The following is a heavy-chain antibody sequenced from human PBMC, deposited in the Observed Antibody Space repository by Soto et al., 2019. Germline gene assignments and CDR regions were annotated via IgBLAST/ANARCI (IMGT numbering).Heavy chain of an antibody. CDR3: VKGRSNNWMDYMDV. CDR2: ISWNSGSI. CDR1: GFTFDDYA. Sequence: EAQLVESGGGLVQPGRSLRLSCAASGFTFDDYAMHWVRQAPGRGLEWVSGISWNSGSIGYADSVKGRFTISRDNAENSLFLQMNSLRAEDTALYYCVKGRSNNWMDYMDVWGNGTTVTVSS. J-gene: IGHJ6*03. D-gene: IGHD1-1*01. V-gene: IGHV3-9*01.